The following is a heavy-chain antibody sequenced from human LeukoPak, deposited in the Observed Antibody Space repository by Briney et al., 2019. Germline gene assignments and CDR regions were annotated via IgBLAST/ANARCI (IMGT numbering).Heavy chain of an antibody. V-gene: IGHV3-48*01. D-gene: IGHD3-3*01. J-gene: IGHJ4*02. CDR2: ISTTGTI. CDR3: ARDSLIFGVVTTFDY. CDR1: GFTFSRFN. Sequence: GGSLRLPCAASGFTFSRFNMNWLRQAPGKGLEWLSYISTTGTIYYAESVKGRFSISRDNAKNSLYLQMNSLRPEDTAVYYCARDSLIFGVVTTFDYWGQGTLVTVSS.